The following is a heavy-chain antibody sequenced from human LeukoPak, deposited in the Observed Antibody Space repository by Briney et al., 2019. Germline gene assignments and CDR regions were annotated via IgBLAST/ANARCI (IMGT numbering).Heavy chain of an antibody. D-gene: IGHD2-15*01. CDR3: ARDPGDIVVVVAATPGGDY. J-gene: IGHJ4*02. Sequence: PGGSLRLSCAASGFTFSSYSMSWVRQAPGRGLEWVANIKQDESEKNYVDSVKGRFTISRDNAKNSLFLQMNSLRVEDTAVYYCARDPGDIVVVVAATPGGDYWGQGTLVTVSS. V-gene: IGHV3-7*01. CDR2: IKQDESEK. CDR1: GFTFSSYS.